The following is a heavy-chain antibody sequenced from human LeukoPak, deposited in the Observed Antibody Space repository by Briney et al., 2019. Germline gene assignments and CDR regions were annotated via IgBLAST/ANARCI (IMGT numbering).Heavy chain of an antibody. Sequence: ASVKVSCKASGYTFTSYGISWVRQAPGQGLERMGWISAYNGNTNYAQKLQGRVTMTTDTSTSTAYMELSSLRSEDTAVYYCARGRGDGYNFDYWGQGTLVTVSS. CDR2: ISAYNGNT. D-gene: IGHD5-24*01. CDR1: GYTFTSYG. J-gene: IGHJ4*02. V-gene: IGHV1-18*01. CDR3: ARGRGDGYNFDY.